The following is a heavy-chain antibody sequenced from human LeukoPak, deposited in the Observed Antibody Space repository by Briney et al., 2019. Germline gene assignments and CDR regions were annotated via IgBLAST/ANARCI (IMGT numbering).Heavy chain of an antibody. D-gene: IGHD4-17*01. J-gene: IGHJ4*02. CDR3: ARDNGYGDHGIDY. V-gene: IGHV1-69*05. Sequence: SVKVSCKASGGTFSSYAISWVRQAPGQGLEWMGGIIPIFGTANYAQNLQGRVTVSTDRSTSTAYMELTSLRSDDTAMYYCARDNGYGDHGIDYWGQGTLVTVSS. CDR1: GGTFSSYA. CDR2: IIPIFGTA.